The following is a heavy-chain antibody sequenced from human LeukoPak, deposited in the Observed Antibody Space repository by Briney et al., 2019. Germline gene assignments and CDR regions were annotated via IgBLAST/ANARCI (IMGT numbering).Heavy chain of an antibody. CDR3: ARSPAAGTFIFDY. J-gene: IGHJ4*02. D-gene: IGHD6-13*01. CDR1: GGSISSYY. CDR2: IYYSGST. Sequence: SETLSLTCTVSGGSISSYYWSWIRQPPGKGLEWIGYIYYSGSTNYNPSLKSRVTISVDTSKNQFSLKLSSVTATDTAVYYCARSPAAGTFIFDYWGQGTLVTVSS. V-gene: IGHV4-59*08.